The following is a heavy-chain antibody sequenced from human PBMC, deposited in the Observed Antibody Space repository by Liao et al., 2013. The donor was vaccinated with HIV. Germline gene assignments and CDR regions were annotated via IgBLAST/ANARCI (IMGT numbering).Heavy chain of an antibody. CDR2: IYSGST. J-gene: IGHJ4*02. V-gene: IGHV4-30-4*08. CDR1: GGSISSGDYY. Sequence: QVQLQESGPGLVKPSQTLSLTCTVSGGSISSGDYYWSWIRQPPGKGLEWIGYIYSGSTYYNPSLKSRVTISVDTSKNQFSLKLSSVTAADTAVYYCARVLHGSGGGEVDYWGQGTLVTVSS. CDR3: ARVLHGSGGGEVDY. D-gene: IGHD3-10*01.